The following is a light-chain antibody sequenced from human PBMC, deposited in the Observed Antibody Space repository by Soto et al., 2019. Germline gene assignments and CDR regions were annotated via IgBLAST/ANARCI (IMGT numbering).Light chain of an antibody. Sequence: EIVLTQSPGTLSLSPGERATLSCRAIQSVSSIYLAWYQQKPGQAPRLLIYGTSNRATGIPDRFSGSGSGTDFTLTISRLEPEDFAVYYCQQYGNSIPITFGQGTRLEIK. CDR1: QSVSSIY. V-gene: IGKV3-20*01. CDR2: GTS. J-gene: IGKJ5*01. CDR3: QQYGNSIPIT.